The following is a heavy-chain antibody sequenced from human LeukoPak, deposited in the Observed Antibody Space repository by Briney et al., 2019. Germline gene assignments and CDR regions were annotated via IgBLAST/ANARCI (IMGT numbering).Heavy chain of an antibody. Sequence: GGSLRLSCAASGFTFSSYTMNWVRQAPGKGLEWVGRIKSKTDGGTTDYAVPAKGRFTISRDDSKNTLYLQMNSLQTEDTAVYYCTTESPQFDYWGQGTLVTVSS. CDR1: GFTFSSYT. CDR2: IKSKTDGGTT. J-gene: IGHJ4*02. V-gene: IGHV3-15*01. CDR3: TTESPQFDY.